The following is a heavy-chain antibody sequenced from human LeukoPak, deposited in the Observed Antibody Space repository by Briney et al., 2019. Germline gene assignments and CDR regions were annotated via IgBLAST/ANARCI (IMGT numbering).Heavy chain of an antibody. CDR2: ISAYNGNT. D-gene: IGHD2-15*01. CDR3: ARVRRYCSGGSCYFDY. J-gene: IGHJ4*02. CDR1: GYTFTSYG. Sequence: ASVKVSCKASGYTFTSYGISWLRQAPGQGLEWMGWISAYNGNTNYAQKLQGRVTMTTDTSTSTAYMELRSLRSHDTAVYYCARVRRYCSGGSCYFDYWGQGTLVTVSS. V-gene: IGHV1-18*01.